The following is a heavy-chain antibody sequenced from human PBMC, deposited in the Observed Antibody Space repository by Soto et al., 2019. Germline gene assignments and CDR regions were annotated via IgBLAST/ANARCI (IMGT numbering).Heavy chain of an antibody. CDR2: IWYDGSNK. CDR1: GFTFSSYG. V-gene: IGHV3-33*01. CDR3: ARTPNCSGGSCYLSSQYGMDV. J-gene: IGHJ6*02. D-gene: IGHD2-15*01. Sequence: GGSLRLSCAASGFTFSSYGMHWVRQAPGKGLEWVAVIWYDGSNKYYADSVKGRFTISRDNSKNTLYLQMNSLRAEDTAVYYCARTPNCSGGSCYLSSQYGMDVWGQGTTVTVSS.